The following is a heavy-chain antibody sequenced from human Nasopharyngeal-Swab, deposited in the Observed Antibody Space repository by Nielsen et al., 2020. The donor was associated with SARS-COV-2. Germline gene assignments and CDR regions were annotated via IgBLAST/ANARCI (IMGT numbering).Heavy chain of an antibody. CDR3: VRGPIEGATGYFQH. D-gene: IGHD1-26*01. CDR2: INMYGTTT. Sequence: GGSLRLSCAASGFTFSNYWMHWVRQAPGKGLVWVARINMYGTTTTHADSVKGRFTIPRDNAKNTLSLQMNSLTPEDTAVYFCVRGPIEGATGYFQHWGQGTLVTVSS. CDR1: GFTFSNYW. J-gene: IGHJ1*01. V-gene: IGHV3-74*03.